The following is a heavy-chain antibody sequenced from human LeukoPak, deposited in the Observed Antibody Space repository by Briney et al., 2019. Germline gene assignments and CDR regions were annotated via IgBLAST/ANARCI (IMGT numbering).Heavy chain of an antibody. V-gene: IGHV4-59*08. CDR2: IYYSGNT. CDR3: ATNYYDSSGYYYYFDY. D-gene: IGHD3-22*01. Sequence: SETLSLTCTVSGGSISSYYWSWIRQPPGKGLEWIGYIYYSGNTNYNPSLKSRVTISVDTSKNQFSLKLSSVTAADTAVYYCATNYYDSSGYYYYFDYWGQGTLVTVSS. J-gene: IGHJ4*02. CDR1: GGSISSYY.